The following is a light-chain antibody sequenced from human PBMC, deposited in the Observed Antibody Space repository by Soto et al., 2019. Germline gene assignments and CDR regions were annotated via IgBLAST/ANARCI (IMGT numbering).Light chain of an antibody. CDR3: QSYDSSLSGSEV. CDR2: GNG. Sequence: QSALTQPPSVTGAPGQRVTISCTGSNSNIGAGYDVHWYRQFPGTAPKLLIYGNGNRPSGVPDRFSGSKSGTSASLAITGLQAEDEADYYCQSYDSSLSGSEVFGTGTKLTVL. J-gene: IGLJ1*01. V-gene: IGLV1-40*01. CDR1: NSNIGAGYD.